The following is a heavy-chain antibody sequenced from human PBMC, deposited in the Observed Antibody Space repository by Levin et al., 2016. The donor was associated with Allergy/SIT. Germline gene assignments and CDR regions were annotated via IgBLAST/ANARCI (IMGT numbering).Heavy chain of an antibody. V-gene: IGHV1-69*13. D-gene: IGHD5-24*01. J-gene: IGHJ3*02. CDR1: GGTFSSYA. CDR2: IIPIFGTA. CDR3: AREMATTTDAFDI. Sequence: SVKVSCKASGGTFSSYAISWVRQAPGQGLEWMGGIIPIFGTANYAQKFQGRVTITADESTSTAYMELSSLRSEDTAVYYCAREMATTTDAFDIWGQGTMVTVSS.